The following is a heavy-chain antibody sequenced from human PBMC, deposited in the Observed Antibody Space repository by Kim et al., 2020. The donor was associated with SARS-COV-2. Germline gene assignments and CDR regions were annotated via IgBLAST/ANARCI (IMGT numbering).Heavy chain of an antibody. D-gene: IGHD2-15*01. CDR2: IWYDGSNK. CDR3: ARNPGYCSGGSCYSGYYYYYGMDV. CDR1: GFTFSSYG. V-gene: IGHV3-33*01. J-gene: IGHJ6*02. Sequence: GGSLRLSCAASGFTFSSYGMHWVRQAPGKGLEWVAVIWYDGSNKYYADSVKGRFTISRDNSKNTLYLQMNSLRAEDTAVYYCARNPGYCSGGSCYSGYYYYYGMDVCGQGTTVTVSS.